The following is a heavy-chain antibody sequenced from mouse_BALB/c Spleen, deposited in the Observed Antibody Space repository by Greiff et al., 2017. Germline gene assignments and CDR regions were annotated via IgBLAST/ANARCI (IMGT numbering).Heavy chain of an antibody. D-gene: IGHD2-14*01. CDR2: ILPGSGST. Sequence: QVQLKESGAELMKPGASVKISCKATGYTFSSYWMEWVKQRPGHGLEWIGEILPGSGSTNYNEKFKGKATFTADTSSNTAYMQLSSLTSEDSAVYYCARRDRYPLYAMDYWGQGTSVTVSS. J-gene: IGHJ4*01. V-gene: IGHV1-9*01. CDR3: ARRDRYPLYAMDY. CDR1: GYTFSSYW.